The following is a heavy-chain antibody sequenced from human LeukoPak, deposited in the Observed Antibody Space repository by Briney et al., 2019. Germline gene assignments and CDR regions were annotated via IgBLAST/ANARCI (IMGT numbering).Heavy chain of an antibody. CDR2: ISWNSGSI. V-gene: IGHV3-9*01. Sequence: GGSLRLSCAASGFTFDDYAMHWVRQAPGKGLEWVSGISWNSGSIGYADSVKGRFTISRDSAKNSLYLQMNSLRAEDTALYYCAKDINSAARYYFDYWGQGTLVTVSS. D-gene: IGHD4-23*01. CDR1: GFTFDDYA. CDR3: AKDINSAARYYFDY. J-gene: IGHJ4*02.